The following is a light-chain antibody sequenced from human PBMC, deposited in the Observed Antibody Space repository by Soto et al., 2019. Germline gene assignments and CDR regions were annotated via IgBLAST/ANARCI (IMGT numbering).Light chain of an antibody. J-gene: IGLJ2*01. Sequence: QTVVTQEPSFSVSPGGTVTLTCGLTSGSVSTTYYPSWYQQTPGQAPRTLIYSTNIRSSGVPDRFSGSILGNKAALTITGAQADDESDYHCMLYMGGALEVFGGGTQLTVL. V-gene: IGLV8-61*01. CDR2: STN. CDR1: SGSVSTTYY. CDR3: MLYMGGALEV.